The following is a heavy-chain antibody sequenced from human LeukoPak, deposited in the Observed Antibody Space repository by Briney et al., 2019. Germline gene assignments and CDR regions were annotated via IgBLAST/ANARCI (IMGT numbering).Heavy chain of an antibody. V-gene: IGHV4-39*01. D-gene: IGHD3-3*01. Sequence: PSETLSLTCTVSGGSISSSSYYWGWIRQPPGKGLEWIGSIYYSGSTYYNPSLKSRVTISVDTSKNQFSLKLSSVTAADTAVYYCARHVRLATMNYDFWRGFGYWGQGTLVTVSS. J-gene: IGHJ4*02. CDR3: ARHVRLATMNYDFWRGFGY. CDR2: IYYSGST. CDR1: GGSISSSSYY.